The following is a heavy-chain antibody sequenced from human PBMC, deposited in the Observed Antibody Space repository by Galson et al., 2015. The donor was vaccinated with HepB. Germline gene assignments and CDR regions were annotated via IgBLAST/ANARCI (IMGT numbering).Heavy chain of an antibody. V-gene: IGHV3-23*01. D-gene: IGHD6-13*01. CDR1: GFTFSNYN. CDR2: ISGTGGTI. CDR3: AKKPWTVVGTNFPDP. Sequence: SLRLSCAASGFTFSNYNMHWVRQAPGKGLEWVSIISGTGGTIFYADSVKGRFTISRDNSKNTLYLQMNSLRAEDTAVYYCAKKPWTVVGTNFPDPWGQGTLVTVSS. J-gene: IGHJ5*02.